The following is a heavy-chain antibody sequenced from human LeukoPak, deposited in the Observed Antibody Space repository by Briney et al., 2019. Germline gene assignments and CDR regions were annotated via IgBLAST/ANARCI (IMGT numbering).Heavy chain of an antibody. V-gene: IGHV3-21*01. CDR1: GFTFSSYS. D-gene: IGHD4-11*01. J-gene: IGHJ5*02. CDR3: ARGGRTVTTSNWFDP. Sequence: GGSLRLSCAASGFTFSSYSMNWVRQAPGKGLEWVSAISSSSSYIYYADSVKGRFTISRDNAKNPLYLQMNSLRAEDTAVYYCARGGRTVTTSNWFDPWGQGTLVTVSS. CDR2: ISSSSSYI.